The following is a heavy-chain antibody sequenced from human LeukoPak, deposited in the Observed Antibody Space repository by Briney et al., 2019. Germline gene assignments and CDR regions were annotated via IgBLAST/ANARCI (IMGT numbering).Heavy chain of an antibody. J-gene: IGHJ3*02. CDR3: ARGDVDTAMANDAFDI. CDR1: GGTFSSYA. CDR2: IIPIFGTA. Sequence: ASVKVSCKASGGTFSSYAISWVRQAPGQGLEWMGGIIPIFGTANYAQKFQGRVTITADKSTSTAYMELSSLRSEDTAVYYCARGDVDTAMANDAFDIWGQGTMVTVSS. V-gene: IGHV1-69*06. D-gene: IGHD5-18*01.